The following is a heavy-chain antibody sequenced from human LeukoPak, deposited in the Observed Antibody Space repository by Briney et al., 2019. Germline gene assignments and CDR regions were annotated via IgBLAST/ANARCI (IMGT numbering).Heavy chain of an antibody. D-gene: IGHD2-2*01. V-gene: IGHV1-58*02. CDR1: GFDFVTSV. Sequence: ASVKVSCKTSGFDFVTSVIHWVRQARGQRLEWIGEIIVGSGNTKYGEKFQERATISRDMSTSTVYVELTSLRSEDTAVYYCARLRVSPTCSSTSCSLYYYYYYMDVWGKGTTVTISS. CDR3: ARLRVSPTCSSTSCSLYYYYYYMDV. CDR2: IIVGSGNT. J-gene: IGHJ6*03.